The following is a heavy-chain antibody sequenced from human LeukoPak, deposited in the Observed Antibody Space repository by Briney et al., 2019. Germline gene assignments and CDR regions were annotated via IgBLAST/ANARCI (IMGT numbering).Heavy chain of an antibody. Sequence: SETLSLTCAVYGGSFSGYYWSWIRQPPGKGLEWIGEINHSGSTNYNPSLKSRVTISVDTSKNQFSLKLSSVTAADTAVYYCAREDYYGSGSYYNVLHDYWGQGTLVTVSS. D-gene: IGHD3-10*01. CDR1: GGSFSGYY. CDR3: AREDYYGSGSYYNVLHDY. V-gene: IGHV4-34*01. J-gene: IGHJ4*02. CDR2: INHSGST.